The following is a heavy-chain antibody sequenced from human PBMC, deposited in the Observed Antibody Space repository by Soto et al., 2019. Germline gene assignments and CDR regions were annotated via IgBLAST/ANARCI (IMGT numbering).Heavy chain of an antibody. V-gene: IGHV3-15*07. Sequence: GGSLRLSCAASGFTFSNAWINWVRQAPGKGLEWVGRIKSKSDGGTTDYAAPVKGRFAISRYDSKNLVYMQMNSLKTEDTAVYYCSTDSYINIIVVRFDYSGHGTLVTVSS. D-gene: IGHD3-22*01. CDR3: STDSYINIIVVRFDY. CDR2: IKSKSDGGTT. CDR1: GFTFSNAW. J-gene: IGHJ4*01.